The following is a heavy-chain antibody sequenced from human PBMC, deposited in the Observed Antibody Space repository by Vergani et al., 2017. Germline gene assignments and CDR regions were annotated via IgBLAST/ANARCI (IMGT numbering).Heavy chain of an antibody. CDR3: AREPGIAVAGDYYYYGMDV. J-gene: IGHJ6*02. Sequence: QVQLVQSGAEVKKPGASVKVSCKASGYTFTGYYMHWVRQAPGQGLEWMGWINPNSGGTNYAQKFQGRVTMTRDTSISTAYMELSRLRSDDTAVYYCAREPGIAVAGDYYYYGMDVWGQGTTVTVSS. D-gene: IGHD6-19*01. CDR2: INPNSGGT. CDR1: GYTFTGYY. V-gene: IGHV1-2*02.